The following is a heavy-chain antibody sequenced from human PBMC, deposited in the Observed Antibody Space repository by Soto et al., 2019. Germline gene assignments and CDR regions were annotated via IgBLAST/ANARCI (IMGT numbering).Heavy chain of an antibody. CDR2: IYYDGST. Sequence: SETLSLTCTVSGGSITSSSHYWGWIRQPPGKGLECIANIYYDGSTYYNPSLKSRVTISVDTSKNQFSLKLSSVTAADTAVYYCARGRFPDILTGFFDYWGQGTLVTVSS. CDR3: ARGRFPDILTGFFDY. J-gene: IGHJ4*02. CDR1: GGSITSSSHY. D-gene: IGHD3-9*01. V-gene: IGHV4-39*07.